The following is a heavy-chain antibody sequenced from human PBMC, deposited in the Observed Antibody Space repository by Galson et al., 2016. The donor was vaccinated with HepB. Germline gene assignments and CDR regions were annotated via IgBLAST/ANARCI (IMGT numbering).Heavy chain of an antibody. CDR3: AKRGAAADTLPYYYTMDF. V-gene: IGHV3-23*01. CDR2: ICDSGVVT. CDR1: GFAFSSYA. D-gene: IGHD6-13*01. J-gene: IGHJ6*02. Sequence: SLRLSCAASGFAFSSYAMTWVRQAPGKGLEWVAAICDSGVVTYYADSVKGRFTISRDNPKNTLYLQMNSLRAEDTAVYYCAKRGAAADTLPYYYTMDFWGQWTTVTVS.